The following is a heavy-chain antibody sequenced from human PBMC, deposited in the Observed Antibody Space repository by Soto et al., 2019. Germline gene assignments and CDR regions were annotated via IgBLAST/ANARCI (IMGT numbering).Heavy chain of an antibody. D-gene: IGHD6-13*01. CDR1: GFTFRTYG. CDR3: AREPEGIAAALDY. CDR2: ISSSGSFI. V-gene: IGHV3-21*01. J-gene: IGHJ4*02. Sequence: EVQLVESGGGLVKPGGSLRLSCAASGFTFRTYGMNWVRRAPGGGLEWVASISSSGSFIYYADSVKGRFTISRDDAEKSLYLQMSSLRVEDTALYYCAREPEGIAAALDYWGRGTLVTVSS.